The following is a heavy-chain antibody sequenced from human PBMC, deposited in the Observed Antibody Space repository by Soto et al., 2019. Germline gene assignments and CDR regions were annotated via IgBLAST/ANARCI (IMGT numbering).Heavy chain of an antibody. D-gene: IGHD3-22*01. CDR3: ERVPTYYYDSSGYYLSPFIDY. J-gene: IGHJ4*02. CDR2: INPNSGGT. V-gene: IGHV1-2*04. CDR1: GYTFTGYY. Sequence: ASVKVSCKASGYTFTGYYMHWVRQAPGQGLEWMGWINPNSGGTNYAQKFQGWVTMTRDTSISTAYMEQSRLRSDDTAVYYSERVPTYYYDSSGYYLSPFIDYWGQGTLVTVSS.